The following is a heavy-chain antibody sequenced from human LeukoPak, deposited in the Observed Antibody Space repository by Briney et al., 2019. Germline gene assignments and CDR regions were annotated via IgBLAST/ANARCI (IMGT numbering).Heavy chain of an antibody. Sequence: GETLRLSCAASGFAFSSYDMSWVRQAPGKGLEWVADIYGSGGGTFYADSVKGRFSISRDNSKDTLYLQMNSLRAEDTAVYYCARQGWEEVLWFGELLYVYYFDFWGQGTLVSVSS. V-gene: IGHV3-23*01. CDR2: IYGSGGGT. CDR1: GFAFSSYD. CDR3: ARQGWEEVLWFGELLYVYYFDF. J-gene: IGHJ4*02. D-gene: IGHD3-10*01.